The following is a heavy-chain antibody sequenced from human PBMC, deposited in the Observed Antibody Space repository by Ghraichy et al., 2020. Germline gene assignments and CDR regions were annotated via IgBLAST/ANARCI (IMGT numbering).Heavy chain of an antibody. CDR3: ATRSRRFDILTGYYFDY. Sequence: SETLSLTCTVSGGSISSTNYYWGWIRQPPGKGLEWVGSLYYSGSTYYNPSLKSRVTISVDTSKNQFSLKLSSVTAADTALYYCATRSRRFDILTGYYFDYWGQGSLVTVSS. D-gene: IGHD3-9*01. CDR2: LYYSGST. CDR1: GGSISSTNYY. J-gene: IGHJ4*02. V-gene: IGHV4-39*01.